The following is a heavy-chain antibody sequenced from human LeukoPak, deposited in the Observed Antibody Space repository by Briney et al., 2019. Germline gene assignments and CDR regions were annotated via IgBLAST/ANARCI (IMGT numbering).Heavy chain of an antibody. CDR3: ARNTRSTEYYYGSVSYYSYYFDY. V-gene: IGHV3-20*04. J-gene: IGHJ4*02. CDR1: RFTFDYG. CDR2: INWNGGST. Sequence: LTGGSLRLSCAASRFTFDYGMSWVRQAPGKGLEWVSGINWNGGSTGYADSVKGRFTISRDNAKNSLYLQMNSLRAEDTALYYCARNTRSTEYYYGSVSYYSYYFDYWGQGTLVTVSS. D-gene: IGHD3-10*01.